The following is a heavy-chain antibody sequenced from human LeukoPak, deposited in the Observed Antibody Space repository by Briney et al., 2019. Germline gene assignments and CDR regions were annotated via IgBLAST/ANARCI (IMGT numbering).Heavy chain of an antibody. V-gene: IGHV3-48*01. CDR3: ATDGDGHGGYALHY. D-gene: IGHD5-18*01. CDR1: GFTFNSLS. CDR2: ITGTGRTT. J-gene: IGHJ4*02. Sequence: PGGSLRLSCLASGFTFNSLSMNWVRQVPGKGLEWVSHITGTGRTTHYSDSVKGRFSISRDNAKNSLFLQMDSPRVEDTGVYYCATDGDGHGGYALHYWGQGILVAVSS.